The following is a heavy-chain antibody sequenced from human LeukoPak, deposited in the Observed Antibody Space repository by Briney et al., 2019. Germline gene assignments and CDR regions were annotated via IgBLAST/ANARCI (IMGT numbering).Heavy chain of an antibody. CDR2: IYPDDSDT. J-gene: IGHJ3*02. V-gene: IGHV5-51*01. CDR3: ARRARVVVPAATQYAAFDI. Sequence: GESLKISCKGSGYSFTSYWIGWVRQMPGKGLEWMGIIYPDDSDTRYSPSFQGQVTISADKSISTAYLQWSSPKASDTAMYYCARRARVVVPAATQYAAFDIWGQGTMVTVSS. CDR1: GYSFTSYW. D-gene: IGHD2-2*01.